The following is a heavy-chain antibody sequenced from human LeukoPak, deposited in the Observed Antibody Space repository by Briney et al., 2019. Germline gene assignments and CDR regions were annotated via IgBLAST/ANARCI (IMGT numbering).Heavy chain of an antibody. CDR2: IYYSGST. V-gene: IGHV4-39*07. CDR1: GGSISSSSYY. CDR3: ARRTGDGLFDY. J-gene: IGHJ4*02. Sequence: KASETLSLTCTVSGGSISSSSYYWGWIRQPPGKGLEWIGSIYYSGSTYYNPSLKSRVTISVDTSKNQFSLKLSSVTAADTAVYYCARRTGDGLFDYWGQGTLVTVSS. D-gene: IGHD5-24*01.